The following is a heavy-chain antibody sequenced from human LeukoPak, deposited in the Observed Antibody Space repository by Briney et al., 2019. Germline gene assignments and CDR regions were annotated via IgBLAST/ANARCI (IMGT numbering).Heavy chain of an antibody. D-gene: IGHD1-26*01. CDR1: GGSISSYY. Sequence: SETLSLTCTVSGGSISSYYWSWIRQPPGKGLEWIGYIYYSGSTNYNPSLKSRVTISVDTSKNQFSLKLSSVTAADTAVYYCAREKKYSRSYRALDVWGKGTTVTVSS. J-gene: IGHJ6*04. CDR3: AREKKYSRSYRALDV. CDR2: IYYSGST. V-gene: IGHV4-59*01.